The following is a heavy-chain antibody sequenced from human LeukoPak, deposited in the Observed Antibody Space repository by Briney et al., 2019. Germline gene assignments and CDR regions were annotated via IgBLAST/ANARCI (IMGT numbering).Heavy chain of an antibody. V-gene: IGHV3-30*01. CDR3: ARGYSSYFHY. CDR1: GFTFSRYT. J-gene: IGHJ4*02. Sequence: GGSLRLSCAASGFTFSRYTMHWVRQAPGKGLEWVAVVSFDGSNKYYADSVKGRFTISRDNSRSTLYLQMNSLRVKDTAVYYCARGYSSYFHYWGQGAPVTVSS. CDR2: VSFDGSNK. D-gene: IGHD5-18*01.